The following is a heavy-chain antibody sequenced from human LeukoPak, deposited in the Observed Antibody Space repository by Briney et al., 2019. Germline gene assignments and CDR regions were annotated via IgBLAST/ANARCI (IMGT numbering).Heavy chain of an antibody. V-gene: IGHV3-21*01. CDR1: GFTFSSYS. J-gene: IGHJ4*02. CDR2: ISSSSSYI. Sequence: GGSLRLSCAASGFTFSSYSMNWVRQAPGKGLEWVSSISSSSSYIYYADSVKGRFTISSDNAKNSLYLQMNSLRAEDTAVYYCARDVDRRSSSSLDYWGQGTLVTVSS. CDR3: ARDVDRRSSSSLDY. D-gene: IGHD6-13*01.